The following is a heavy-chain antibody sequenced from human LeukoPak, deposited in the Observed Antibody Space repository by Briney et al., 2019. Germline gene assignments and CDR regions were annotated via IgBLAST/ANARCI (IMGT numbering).Heavy chain of an antibody. D-gene: IGHD1-14*01. V-gene: IGHV1-3*01. J-gene: IGHJ3*01. Sequence: ASVKVSCKTSGNTFSSNIINWVRQAPGQRLDWMGWIIAGNGNTKYSEKFQGRATITRDTSASTVYMEMSSLRSEDTAVYYCARERPTTTAFHVWGQGTMVTVS. CDR2: IIAGNGNT. CDR1: GNTFSSNI. CDR3: ARERPTTTAFHV.